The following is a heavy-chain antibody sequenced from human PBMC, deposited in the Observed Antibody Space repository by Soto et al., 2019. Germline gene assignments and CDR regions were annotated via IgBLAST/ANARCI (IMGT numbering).Heavy chain of an antibody. CDR2: ISAYDGST. D-gene: IGHD5-18*01. J-gene: IGHJ6*02. CDR1: GYTFSSYA. Sequence: ASVKVSCKASGYTFSSYAINWVRQAPGQGLEWMGWISAYDGSTNYAQKLQGRVTMTTDTSTTTAYMELRSLRFDDTAVYYCAADAAVIEKQLWSGMDVWGLGTTVTVSS. V-gene: IGHV1-18*01. CDR3: AADAAVIEKQLWSGMDV.